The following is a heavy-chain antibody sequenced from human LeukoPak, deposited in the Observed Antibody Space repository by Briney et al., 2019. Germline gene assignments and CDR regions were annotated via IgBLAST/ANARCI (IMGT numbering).Heavy chain of an antibody. CDR1: GFTFSSYS. CDR3: ARAHDFWSGYGGNYMDV. D-gene: IGHD3-3*01. V-gene: IGHV3-21*01. CDR2: ISISSSYI. Sequence: GGSLRLSRAASGFTFSSYSMSCVRHAPGKGREWVSSISISSSYIYYADSVKGRFTISRDDGKNSLYLQMNSLRAEDSAVYYCARAHDFWSGYGGNYMDVWGKGTTVTVSS. J-gene: IGHJ6*03.